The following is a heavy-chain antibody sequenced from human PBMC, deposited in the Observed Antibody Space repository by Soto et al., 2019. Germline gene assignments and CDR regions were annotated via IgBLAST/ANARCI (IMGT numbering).Heavy chain of an antibody. CDR1: GYTFTGYY. V-gene: IGHV1-2*02. D-gene: IGHD2-21*02. J-gene: IGHJ6*02. CDR2: ISPHSGGT. CDR3: ARDPGDCSISSCHSSDYSYNFSRDV. Sequence: QVQLVQSGAEVKKPGASVKVSCKASGYTFTGYYMHWVRQAPGQGLEWMGWISPHSGGTKFAQKYQGRVTVTGDPSIRTAYMELSSLRSDDTSIYYCARDPGDCSISSCHSSDYSYNFSRDVWGQGTTVAFSS.